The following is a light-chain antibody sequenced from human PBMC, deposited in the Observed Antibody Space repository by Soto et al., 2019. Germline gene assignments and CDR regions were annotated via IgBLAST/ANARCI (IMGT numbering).Light chain of an antibody. CDR2: DAS. CDR3: QQYGSSGT. Sequence: EIVFTQSPGTLSLSPGERATLSCRASQSVSNNYLAWYQQKPGQAPRLLIYDASNRATGIPDRFSGSGSGTDFTLTISRLEPEDFAVYYCQQYGSSGTFGQGTKVDIK. CDR1: QSVSNNY. J-gene: IGKJ1*01. V-gene: IGKV3-20*01.